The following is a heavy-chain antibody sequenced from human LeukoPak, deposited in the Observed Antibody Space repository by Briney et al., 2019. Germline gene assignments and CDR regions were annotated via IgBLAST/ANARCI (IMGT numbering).Heavy chain of an antibody. Sequence: GESLKISCKGSGYSFTSYWIGWVRQMPGKGLEWMGIIYPGDSDTRYSPSFQGQVTISADKSISTAYLQWSSLKASDTAMYYCARPHCSRTSCYAYFDYWGQGTLVTVSS. D-gene: IGHD2-2*01. V-gene: IGHV5-51*01. CDR3: ARPHCSRTSCYAYFDY. CDR1: GYSFTSYW. CDR2: IYPGDSDT. J-gene: IGHJ4*02.